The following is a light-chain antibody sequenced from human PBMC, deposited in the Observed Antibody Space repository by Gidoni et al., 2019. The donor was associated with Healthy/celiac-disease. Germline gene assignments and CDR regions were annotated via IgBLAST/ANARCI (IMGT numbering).Light chain of an antibody. J-gene: IGKJ1*01. Sequence: ETVKTQSRATLSVSPGERATLSCRASQSVSSNLAWYQQKPGQAPRLLIYVASTRATGIPARFSGSGSGTEFTLTISSLQSEDFAVYYCQQYNNWRGTFGQGTKVEIK. CDR1: QSVSSN. V-gene: IGKV3-15*01. CDR3: QQYNNWRGT. CDR2: VAS.